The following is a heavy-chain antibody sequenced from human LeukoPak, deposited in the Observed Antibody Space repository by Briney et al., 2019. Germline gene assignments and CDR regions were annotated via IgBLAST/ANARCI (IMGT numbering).Heavy chain of an antibody. Sequence: GGSLRLSCAASGFTFSSYSMNWVRQSPAKGLEWVSNISPNGGTKYYAGSVKGRFTISRDNAKNSLYLQMNSLRAEDTGVYFCSKLAVASADSWGQGTLVTVSS. CDR1: GFTFSSYS. V-gene: IGHV3-48*04. D-gene: IGHD6-19*01. CDR3: SKLAVASADS. J-gene: IGHJ4*02. CDR2: ISPNGGTK.